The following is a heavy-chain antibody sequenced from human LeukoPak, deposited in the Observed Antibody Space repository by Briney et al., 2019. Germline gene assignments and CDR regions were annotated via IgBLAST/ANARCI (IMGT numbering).Heavy chain of an antibody. Sequence: GASAKVSCKASGYTFTSYYMHWVRQAPGQGLEWMGIINPSGGSTSYAQKFQGRVTMTRDTSTSTVYMELSSLRSEDTAVYYCARDRGIAVAGTDYYYGMDVWGKGTTVTVSS. CDR2: INPSGGST. CDR1: GYTFTSYY. J-gene: IGHJ6*04. CDR3: ARDRGIAVAGTDYYYGMDV. D-gene: IGHD6-19*01. V-gene: IGHV1-46*01.